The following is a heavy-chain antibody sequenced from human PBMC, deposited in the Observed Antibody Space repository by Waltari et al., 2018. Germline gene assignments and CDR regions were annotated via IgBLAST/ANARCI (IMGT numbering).Heavy chain of an antibody. CDR1: GFISSDHY. D-gene: IGHD6-19*01. Sequence: EVQLVESGGGFVQPGGSLRLSCVAFGFISSDHYMDWVRQAPGKGLEWIGRTRTKTQSFTTEYSASVKGRFTISRDDSKNSMYLQMNSLKAEDTAVYYCARRHSGQSDYWGQGTLVTVSS. CDR3: ARRHSGQSDY. V-gene: IGHV3-72*01. CDR2: TRTKTQSFTT. J-gene: IGHJ4*02.